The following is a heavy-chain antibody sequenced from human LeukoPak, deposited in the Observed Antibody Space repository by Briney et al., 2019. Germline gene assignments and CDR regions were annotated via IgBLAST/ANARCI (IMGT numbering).Heavy chain of an antibody. D-gene: IGHD2-8*01. CDR1: GFSFSNYW. CDR3: VRDLILVWTPGDDFDF. Sequence: GGSLRLSCAACGFSFSNYWMHWVRQSSGKRLEWVARINEAGSIMSYADSVKGRFTVSRDNAKNEVYLQMNSLRAEDTAVYYCVRDLILVWTPGDDFDFWGQEILVTVSS. CDR2: INEAGSIM. V-gene: IGHV3-74*01. J-gene: IGHJ4*02.